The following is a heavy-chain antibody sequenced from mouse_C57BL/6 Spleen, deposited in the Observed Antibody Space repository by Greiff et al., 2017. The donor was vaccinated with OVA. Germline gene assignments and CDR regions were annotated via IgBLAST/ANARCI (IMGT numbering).Heavy chain of an antibody. Sequence: EVNVVESGGGLVKPGGSLKLSCAASGFTFSDYGMHWVRQAPEKGLEWVAYISSGSSTIYYAYTVKGRFTISRDNAKNTLFLQMTSLRSEDTAMYYCARTMMFTLYYAMDYWGQGTSVTVSS. D-gene: IGHD2-3*01. CDR2: ISSGSSTI. J-gene: IGHJ4*01. CDR3: ARTMMFTLYYAMDY. CDR1: GFTFSDYG. V-gene: IGHV5-17*01.